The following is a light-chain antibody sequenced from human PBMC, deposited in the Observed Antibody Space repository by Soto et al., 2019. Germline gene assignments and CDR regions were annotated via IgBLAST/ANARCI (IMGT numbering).Light chain of an antibody. Sequence: QSALTQAASVSGSPGQSITISCTGTRSDVGSYNPVSWYQQHPGKAPKLMIYEVSKRPSGLSNRFSGSKSGNTASLTISGLQAEDQADYYCCSYAGSRTPLIFGTGTKVTVL. CDR1: RSDVGSYNP. V-gene: IGLV2-23*02. CDR3: CSYAGSRTPLI. CDR2: EVS. J-gene: IGLJ1*01.